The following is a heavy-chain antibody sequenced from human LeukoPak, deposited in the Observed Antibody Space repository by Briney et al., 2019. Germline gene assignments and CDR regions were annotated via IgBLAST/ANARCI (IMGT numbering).Heavy chain of an antibody. CDR3: ARSSSPVY. CDR2: ISTDGSST. V-gene: IGHV3-74*01. J-gene: IGHJ4*02. D-gene: IGHD6-13*01. CDR1: GFTFSSYW. Sequence: GGSLRLSCAASGFTFSSYWMHWVRQAPGKGLVWVPRISTDGSSTNYADSVKGRFTISRDNAKNMVYLQMNSLRAEDTAVYYCARSSSPVYWGQGTLVTVSS.